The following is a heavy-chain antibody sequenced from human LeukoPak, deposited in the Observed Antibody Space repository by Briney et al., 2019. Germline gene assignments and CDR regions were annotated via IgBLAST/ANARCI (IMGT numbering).Heavy chain of an antibody. CDR3: ASSNWNYYNY. CDR1: GFTFSSYW. J-gene: IGHJ4*02. V-gene: IGHV3-7*05. D-gene: IGHD1-20*01. CDR2: IKQDGSQK. Sequence: GGSLRLSCAASGFTFSSYWMSWVRQAPGKGLEWVANIKQDGSQKYYVDSVKGRFTISRDNAQNSLYLHMNSLSAEDTSVYYCASSNWNYYNYWGQGTLVTVSS.